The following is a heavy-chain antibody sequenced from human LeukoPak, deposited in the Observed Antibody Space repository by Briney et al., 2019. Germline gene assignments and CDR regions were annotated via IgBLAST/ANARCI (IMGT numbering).Heavy chain of an antibody. CDR2: ISWNSGTK. J-gene: IGHJ4*02. CDR3: AKDSGGGLIPHFDN. CDR1: GFTFENYA. V-gene: IGHV3-9*01. Sequence: GRSLRLSCAASGFTFENYAMHWVRQAPGKGLEWVSGISWNSGTKGYADSVKGRFAISRDNAKNSLYLQMNNLTAEDTALYYCAKDSGGGLIPHFDNWGQGILVTVSS. D-gene: IGHD2-2*02.